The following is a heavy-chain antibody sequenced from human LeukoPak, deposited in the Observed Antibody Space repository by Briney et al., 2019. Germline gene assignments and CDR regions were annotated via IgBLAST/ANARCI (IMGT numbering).Heavy chain of an antibody. CDR3: ARDYGDYVSYFDY. V-gene: IGHV3-7*01. CDR2: IKQDGSEK. D-gene: IGHD4-17*01. CDR1: GFTFRSYW. Sequence: GGSLRLSCAASGFTFRSYWMSWVRQAPGQGLEWVANIKQDGSEKYYVDSVKGRFTISRDNAKNSLYLQMHSLRAEDTAVYYCARDYGDYVSYFDYWGQGTLVTVSS. J-gene: IGHJ4*02.